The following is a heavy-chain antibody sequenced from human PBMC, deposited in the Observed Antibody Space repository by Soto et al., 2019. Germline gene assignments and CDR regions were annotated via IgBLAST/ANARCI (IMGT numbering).Heavy chain of an antibody. J-gene: IGHJ3*02. Sequence: ASVKVSCKASGYTFTSYYMHWVRQAPGQGLEWMGIINPSGGSTSYAQKFQGRVTMTRDTSTSTVYMELSSLRSEGTAVYYCARAGSLADYNDAFDIWGQGTMVTVSS. V-gene: IGHV1-46*01. D-gene: IGHD4-4*01. CDR1: GYTFTSYY. CDR2: INPSGGST. CDR3: ARAGSLADYNDAFDI.